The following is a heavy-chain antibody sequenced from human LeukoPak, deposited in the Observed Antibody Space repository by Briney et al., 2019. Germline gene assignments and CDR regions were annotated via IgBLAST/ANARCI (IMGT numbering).Heavy chain of an antibody. V-gene: IGHV4-34*01. D-gene: IGHD3-10*01. J-gene: IGHJ4*02. CDR2: IYYTGST. CDR3: ARDSSMLRGPLVIYYFDF. Sequence: SETLSLTCAVYGGSFSGYYWSWIRQHPGKGLEWIGTIYYTGSTYYNPSLKSRVTISVDTSKNQFSLKLTSVTAADTAVYYCARDSSMLRGPLVIYYFDFWGQGTLVTVSS. CDR1: GGSFSGYY.